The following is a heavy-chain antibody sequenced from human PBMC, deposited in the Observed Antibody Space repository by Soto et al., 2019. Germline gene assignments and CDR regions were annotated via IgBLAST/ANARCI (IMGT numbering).Heavy chain of an antibody. J-gene: IGHJ3*02. D-gene: IGHD4-17*01. V-gene: IGHV3-23*01. CDR1: GFTFSSYA. CDR2: ISGSGGST. Sequence: EVQLLESGGGLVQPGGSLRLSCAASGFTFSSYAMSWVRQAPGKGLEWVSAISGSGGSTYYADSVKGRFTISSDNSKNTRYLQMNSLRAEDTAVYYCASPYGDYLPSGAFDIWGQGTMLTVTS. CDR3: ASPYGDYLPSGAFDI.